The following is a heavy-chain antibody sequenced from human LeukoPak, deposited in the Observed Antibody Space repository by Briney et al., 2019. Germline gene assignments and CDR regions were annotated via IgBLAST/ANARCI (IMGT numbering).Heavy chain of an antibody. CDR1: GGSFSGYF. D-gene: IGHD4-17*01. V-gene: IGHV4-34*01. CDR3: ASGVYGDYGAFDI. J-gene: IGHJ3*02. Sequence: SETLSLTCAVNGGSFSGYFWGWIRQPPGKGLEWIGEMNHNGSTSYNPSLKSRATISVDTSTNQFSLKLSSVTAADTAVYYCASGVYGDYGAFDIWGQGTMVTVSS. CDR2: MNHNGST.